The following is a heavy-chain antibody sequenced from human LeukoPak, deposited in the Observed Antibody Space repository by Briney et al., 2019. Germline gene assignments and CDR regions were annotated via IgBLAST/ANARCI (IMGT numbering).Heavy chain of an antibody. CDR2: ISYDGSNK. V-gene: IGHV3-30-3*01. CDR1: GFTFSSYA. CDR3: ARDQAQTLDY. Sequence: GRSLRLSCAASGFTFSSYAMHWVRQAPGKGLEWVAVISYDGSNKYYADSVKGRFTISRDNSKNTLYLQMNSLRAEDTAVYYCARDQAQTLDYWGQGTLVTVSS. J-gene: IGHJ4*02.